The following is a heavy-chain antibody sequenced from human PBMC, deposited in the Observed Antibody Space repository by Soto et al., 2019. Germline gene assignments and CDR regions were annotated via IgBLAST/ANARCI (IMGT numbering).Heavy chain of an antibody. Sequence: PGGSLRLSCAASGFTFSNYAMSWVRQAPGKGLEWVSTFTRSGNTYYADSVKGRFTIYRDNSKNTLYLQMDSLRAEDTAVYYCAREFAPGSPNYDYRGMGTLVTVSS. J-gene: IGHJ4*02. CDR2: FTRSGNT. CDR1: GFTFSNYA. CDR3: AREFAPGSPNYDY. D-gene: IGHD3-10*01. V-gene: IGHV3-23*01.